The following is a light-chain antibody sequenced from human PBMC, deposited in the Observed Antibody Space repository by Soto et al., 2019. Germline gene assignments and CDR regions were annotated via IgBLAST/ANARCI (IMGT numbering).Light chain of an antibody. CDR3: CSYAGGVV. CDR1: SSDVGSYNL. Sequence: QSVLTQPASVSGSPGQSITISCTGTSSDVGSYNLVSWYQQHPGKAPKLMIYEVSKRPSGVSNRFSGSKSGNTASLTISGLQAEDEDDYYCCSYAGGVVFGGGTKLTVL. J-gene: IGLJ2*01. V-gene: IGLV2-23*02. CDR2: EVS.